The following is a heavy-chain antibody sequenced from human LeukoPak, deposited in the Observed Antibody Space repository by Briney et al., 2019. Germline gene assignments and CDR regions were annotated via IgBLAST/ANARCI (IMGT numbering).Heavy chain of an antibody. Sequence: GALVKVSCKASGGTFSSYAISWVRQAPGQGLEWMGRIIPILGIANYAQKFQGRVTITADKSTSTAYMELSSLRSEDTAVYYCATCGGDCREAFDIWGQGAMVTVSS. J-gene: IGHJ3*02. CDR1: GGTFSSYA. CDR2: IIPILGIA. V-gene: IGHV1-69*04. CDR3: ATCGGDCREAFDI. D-gene: IGHD2-21*02.